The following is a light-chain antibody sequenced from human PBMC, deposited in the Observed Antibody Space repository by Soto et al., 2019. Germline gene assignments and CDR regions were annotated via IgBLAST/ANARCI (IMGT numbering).Light chain of an antibody. Sequence: DIQMTQSPSSLSASVGDRVTITCRASQSISSYLNWYQHKPGKAPKLLIYLGSNRASGVPDRFSGSGSGTDFTLKISRVEAEDVGFYFCMQALQTPFTFGPGTKVEIK. CDR1: QSISSY. CDR2: LGS. V-gene: IGKV1-39*01. J-gene: IGKJ3*01. CDR3: MQALQTPFT.